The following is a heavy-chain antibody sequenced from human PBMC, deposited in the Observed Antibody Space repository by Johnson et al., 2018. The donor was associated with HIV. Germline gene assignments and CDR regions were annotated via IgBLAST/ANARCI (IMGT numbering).Heavy chain of an antibody. CDR3: ARVGGTFWRDLAFGI. Sequence: QVQLVESGGGVVQPGRSLRLSCAASGFTFSSFAMHWVRQGPGKGLAWVAVSSSDESNKYYLDSVKGRFSISRDNSRKTLYLQMNSLRAEDTAVYYCARVGGTFWRDLAFGIWGQGTMVTVSS. D-gene: IGHD3-3*01. V-gene: IGHV3-30*04. CDR1: GFTFSSFA. J-gene: IGHJ3*02. CDR2: SSSDESNK.